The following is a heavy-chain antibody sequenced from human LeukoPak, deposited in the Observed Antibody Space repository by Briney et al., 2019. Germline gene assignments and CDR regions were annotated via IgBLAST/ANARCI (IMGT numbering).Heavy chain of an antibody. CDR3: ARSSVGEYDY. D-gene: IGHD3-10*01. V-gene: IGHV4-38-2*01. J-gene: IGHJ4*02. CDR2: IYHSGST. Sequence: SETLSLTCAVSSYSISSNYYWGWIRQPPGQGLEWIGSIYHSGSTFYNPSLKSRVTISVDTSKNQFPLKLSSVTAADTAMYYCARSSVGEYDYWGQGTLVTVSS. CDR1: SYSISSNYY.